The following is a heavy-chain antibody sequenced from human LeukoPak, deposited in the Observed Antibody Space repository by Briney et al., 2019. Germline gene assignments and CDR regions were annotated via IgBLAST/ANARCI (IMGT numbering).Heavy chain of an antibody. CDR3: AKDLLGTAAGRKRYGSGSYQSAFDY. V-gene: IGHV3-30*18. CDR2: ISYDGSNK. J-gene: IGHJ4*02. D-gene: IGHD3-10*01. Sequence: GRSLRLSCAASGFTFSSYGMHWVRQAPGKGLEWVAVISYDGSNKYYADSVKGRFTISRDNSKNTLYLQMNSLRAEETSVYYCAKDLLGTAAGRKRYGSGSYQSAFDYWGQGTLVTVSS. CDR1: GFTFSSYG.